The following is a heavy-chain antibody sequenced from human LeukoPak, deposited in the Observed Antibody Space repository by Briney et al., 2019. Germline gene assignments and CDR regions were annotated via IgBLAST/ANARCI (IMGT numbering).Heavy chain of an antibody. Sequence: APVKVSCKASGYTFTSYGISWVRQAPGQGLEWMGGISAYNGNTNYAQKLQGRVTMTTDTSTSTAYMELRSLRSDDTAVYYCARDSSSWYWDYYYGMDVWGQGTTVTVSS. CDR3: ARDSSSWYWDYYYGMDV. D-gene: IGHD6-13*01. CDR1: GYTFTSYG. CDR2: ISAYNGNT. J-gene: IGHJ6*02. V-gene: IGHV1-18*01.